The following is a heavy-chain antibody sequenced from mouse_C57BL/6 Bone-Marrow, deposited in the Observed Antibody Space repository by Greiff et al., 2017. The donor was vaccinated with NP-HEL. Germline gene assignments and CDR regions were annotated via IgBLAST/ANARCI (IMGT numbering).Heavy chain of an antibody. CDR3: ARGEGGGSSYEAMDY. J-gene: IGHJ4*01. D-gene: IGHD1-1*01. CDR2: ISDGGSYT. V-gene: IGHV5-4*01. CDR1: GFTFSSYA. Sequence: EVHLVESGGGLVKPGGSLKLSCAASGFTFSSYAMSWVRQTPEKRLEWVATISDGGSYTYYPDNVKGRFTISRDNAKNNLYLQMSHLKSEDTAMYYCARGEGGGSSYEAMDYWGQGTSVTVSS.